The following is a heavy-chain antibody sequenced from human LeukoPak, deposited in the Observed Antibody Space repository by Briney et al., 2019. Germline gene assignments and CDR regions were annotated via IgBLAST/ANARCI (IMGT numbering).Heavy chain of an antibody. Sequence: GESLKISCKASRYTFTDYWIGWVRQMPGEDLEWMGVIYPADSDTRYSPSFQGQVTISADKSISTAYLQWSSLKASDTAVYYCARPAGTTTKTIQYFDYWGQGTLVTVSS. D-gene: IGHD1-1*01. CDR1: RYTFTDYW. V-gene: IGHV5-51*01. CDR3: ARPAGTTTKTIQYFDY. J-gene: IGHJ4*02. CDR2: IYPADSDT.